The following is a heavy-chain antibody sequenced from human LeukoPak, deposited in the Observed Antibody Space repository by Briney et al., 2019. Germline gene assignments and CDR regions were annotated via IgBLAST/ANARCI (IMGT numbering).Heavy chain of an antibody. V-gene: IGHV4-59*08. CDR2: IYYSGST. D-gene: IGHD6-19*01. CDR3: AKGAGPPWFDP. CDR1: GGSISSYY. J-gene: IGHJ5*02. Sequence: SETLSLTCSVSGGSISSYYWSWIRQPPGKGLEWIGYIYYSGSTNYNPSLKSRVTISIDTSRNQFSMNLNSVTAADTAVYYCAKGAGPPWFDPWGQGTLVTVSS.